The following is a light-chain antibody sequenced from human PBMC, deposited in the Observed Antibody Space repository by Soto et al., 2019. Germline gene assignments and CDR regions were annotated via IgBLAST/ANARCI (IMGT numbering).Light chain of an antibody. CDR1: SSNIGAGYH. CDR2: GNN. Sequence: QSVLTQPPSMSGAPGQRIAISCTGSSSNIGAGYHVHWYQQLPGTAPKLLMYGNNKRPSGVPDRFSGSKSGTSVSLAIAGLHAEDEADYYCQSYDSSLSGVVFGGGTKVTVL. CDR3: QSYDSSLSGVV. V-gene: IGLV1-40*01. J-gene: IGLJ2*01.